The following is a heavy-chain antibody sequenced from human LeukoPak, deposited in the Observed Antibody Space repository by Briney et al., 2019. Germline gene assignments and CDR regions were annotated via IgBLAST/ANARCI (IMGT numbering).Heavy chain of an antibody. CDR1: GFTFSSYS. Sequence: GGSLRLSCAASGFTFSSYSMNWVRQAPGKGLEWVSSISSSSSYIYYAYSVNGRFTISRDNAKNSLYLQINSLRAEDTAVYYCARDPYSGYYGDYYYYYMDVWGKGTTVTIPS. D-gene: IGHD5-12*01. J-gene: IGHJ6*03. CDR2: ISSSSSYI. V-gene: IGHV3-21*01. CDR3: ARDPYSGYYGDYYYYYMDV.